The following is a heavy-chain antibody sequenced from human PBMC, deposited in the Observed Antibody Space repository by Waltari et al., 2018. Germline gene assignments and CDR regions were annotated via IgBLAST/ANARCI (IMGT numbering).Heavy chain of an antibody. CDR3: ARGSAYYVRVWDY. CDR2: IKADGSEQ. D-gene: IGHD3-16*01. J-gene: IGHJ4*02. Sequence: EVQLVESGGTLVQPGGSLRLSCAASGFTFSGYWMTWVRQAPGKGLEWVANIKADGSEQYYVDSVRGRFTISRDNAENSLYLQMNSLIADDTAVYYCARGSAYYVRVWDYWGQGTLVTVSS. V-gene: IGHV3-7*03. CDR1: GFTFSGYW.